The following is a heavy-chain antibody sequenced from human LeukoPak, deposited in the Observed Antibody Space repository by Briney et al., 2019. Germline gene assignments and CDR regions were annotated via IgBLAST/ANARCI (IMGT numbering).Heavy chain of an antibody. CDR2: ISSTSSTM. V-gene: IGHV3-48*02. CDR1: GFTLSDYY. CDR3: AKCSSRPPNAFDI. D-gene: IGHD3-10*02. J-gene: IGHJ3*02. Sequence: GGSLRLSCAASGFTLSDYYMNWVRQAPGKGLEWVSYISSTSSTMYYADSVKGRFTISRDNAKNSLYLQMNSLRDEDTAVYYCAKCSSRPPNAFDIWGQGTLVTVSS.